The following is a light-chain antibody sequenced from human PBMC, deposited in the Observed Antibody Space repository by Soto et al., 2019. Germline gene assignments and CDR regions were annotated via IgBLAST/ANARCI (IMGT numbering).Light chain of an antibody. J-gene: IGKJ5*01. CDR2: GAS. Sequence: EIVLTQSPSTLSLCPGERATLSCRATQSVSSSYLAWYQQKPGQCTRLLIYGASSRATGIPARFSGSGSGKDFTLTISSLEPEDFAVYYCQQRSNWITFGQGTRLEIK. CDR1: QSVSSSY. CDR3: QQRSNWIT. V-gene: IGKV3D-20*02.